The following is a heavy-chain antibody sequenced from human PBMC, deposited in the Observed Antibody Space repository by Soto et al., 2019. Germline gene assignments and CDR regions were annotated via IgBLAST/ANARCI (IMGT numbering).Heavy chain of an antibody. Sequence: QLQLQESGPGLVKPSETLSLTCTVSGGSISSSSYYWGWIRQPPGKGLEWIGSIYYSGSTYYNPSLKSRVTISVDTSKNQFSLKLSSVTAADTAVYYCARHPFGLELGQFDYWGQGTLVTVSS. D-gene: IGHD1-1*01. CDR2: IYYSGST. J-gene: IGHJ4*02. CDR3: ARHPFGLELGQFDY. V-gene: IGHV4-39*01. CDR1: GGSISSSSYY.